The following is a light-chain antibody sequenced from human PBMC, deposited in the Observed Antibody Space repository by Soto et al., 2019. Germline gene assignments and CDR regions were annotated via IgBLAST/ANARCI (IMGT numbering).Light chain of an antibody. V-gene: IGKV3-20*01. CDR3: QQYGSSPPYP. J-gene: IGKJ2*01. CDR1: QSVSSSY. CDR2: GAS. Sequence: EIVLTQSPGTLSLSPGERATLSCRASQSVSSSYLAWYQQKPGQAPRLLIYGASSRATGIPDRFSGSGSGNNFTLTISRLEPEDFAVYYCQQYGSSPPYPFGQGTKLEIK.